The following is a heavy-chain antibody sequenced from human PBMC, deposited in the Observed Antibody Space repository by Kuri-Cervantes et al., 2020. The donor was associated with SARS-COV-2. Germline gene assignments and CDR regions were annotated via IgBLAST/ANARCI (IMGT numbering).Heavy chain of an antibody. CDR1: GFTFSGYW. D-gene: IGHD6-25*01. J-gene: IGHJ4*02. V-gene: IGHV3-7*01. Sequence: GESLKISCAASGFTFSGYWMTWVRQAPGKGLEWVANIKEDGSQRYYVDSVKGRFTTSRDNANSSLYLQMNYLGAGDTALYYCASLGSGKGAIDYWGQGTLVTVSS. CDR2: IKEDGSQR. CDR3: ASLGSGKGAIDY.